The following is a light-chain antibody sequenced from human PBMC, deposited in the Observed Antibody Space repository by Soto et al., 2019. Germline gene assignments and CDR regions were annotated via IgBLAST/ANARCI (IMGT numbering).Light chain of an antibody. J-gene: IGKJ5*01. CDR3: QQYMNWPT. Sequence: EVVMTQSPATLSVSPGASATLSCRASESVSRNLAWYQQKPGQAPRLLIFGASTRVTGIPARFSGSGSGTEFTLTISSLQSEDFAVYYCQQYMNWPTFGQGTRLEIK. CDR1: ESVSRN. V-gene: IGKV3-15*01. CDR2: GAS.